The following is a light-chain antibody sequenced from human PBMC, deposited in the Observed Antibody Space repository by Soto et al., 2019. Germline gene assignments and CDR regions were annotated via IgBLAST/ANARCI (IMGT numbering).Light chain of an antibody. V-gene: IGKV1-5*01. Sequence: DIQMTQSPSTLSASVGARVTITCRASQSISSWLAWYQQKPGKAPKLLIYDASSLESGVPSRFSGSGSGTEFTLTISSRQPDDVATYYCQQYNSDWTFGQGTKVEIK. CDR2: DAS. CDR3: QQYNSDWT. CDR1: QSISSW. J-gene: IGKJ1*01.